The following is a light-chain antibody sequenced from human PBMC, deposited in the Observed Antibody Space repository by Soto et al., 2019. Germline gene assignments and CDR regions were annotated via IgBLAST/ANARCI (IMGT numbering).Light chain of an antibody. V-gene: IGLV2-14*01. Sequence: QALLTQPASVSGSPGQSITISCTGTSSDVGGFNYVSWYQQHPGKAPKLLIFDVYSRPSGISNRFSGSKSGNTASLTISGLQAEDEADYYCRSYTTSSSYVFGAGTKVTVL. CDR1: SSDVGGFNY. CDR2: DVY. J-gene: IGLJ1*01. CDR3: RSYTTSSSYV.